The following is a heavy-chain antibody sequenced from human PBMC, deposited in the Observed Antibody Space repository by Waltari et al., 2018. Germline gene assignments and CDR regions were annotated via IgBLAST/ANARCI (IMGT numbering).Heavy chain of an antibody. CDR3: ARDLAVAGREQYFQH. CDR1: GFTFSSSW. J-gene: IGHJ1*01. CDR2: IKQDGSEK. V-gene: IGHV3-7*01. D-gene: IGHD6-19*01. Sequence: EVQLVESGGGLVQPGGSLRLSCAASGFTFSSSWMSWVRQAPGKGLEWVANIKQDGSEKYYVDSVKGRFTISRDNAKNSLYLQMNSLRAEDTAVYYCARDLAVAGREQYFQHWGQGTLVTVSS.